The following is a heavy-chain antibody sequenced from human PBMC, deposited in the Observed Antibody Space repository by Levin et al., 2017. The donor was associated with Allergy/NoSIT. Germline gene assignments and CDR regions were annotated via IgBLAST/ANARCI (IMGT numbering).Heavy chain of an antibody. CDR2: ISAHSTSM. V-gene: IGHV3-21*01. Sequence: GGSLRLSCVTSGFPFSTYNMNWVRQAPGKGLEWVASISAHSTSMNYADSVKGRFTISRDNAKNSMLLQMNSLRVEDAGVYYCAGLFPPGYYYYMDVWGKGTTVTVSS. CDR3: AGLFPPGYYYYMDV. CDR1: GFPFSTYN. J-gene: IGHJ6*03.